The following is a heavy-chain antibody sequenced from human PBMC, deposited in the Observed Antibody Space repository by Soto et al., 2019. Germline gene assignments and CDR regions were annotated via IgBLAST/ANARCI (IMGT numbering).Heavy chain of an antibody. D-gene: IGHD6-6*01. Sequence: PGESLKISCKGSGYSFTSYWISWVRQMPGKGLEWMGRIDPSDSYTNYSPSFQGHVTISADKSISTAYLQWSRLKASDTAMYYCARHSSSSNDYYYGMDVWGQGTTVIVSS. CDR3: ARHSSSSNDYYYGMDV. J-gene: IGHJ6*02. V-gene: IGHV5-10-1*01. CDR1: GYSFTSYW. CDR2: IDPSDSYT.